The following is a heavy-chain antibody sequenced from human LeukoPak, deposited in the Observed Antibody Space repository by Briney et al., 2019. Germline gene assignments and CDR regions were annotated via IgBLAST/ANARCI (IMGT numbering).Heavy chain of an antibody. CDR2: VDPEDRET. Sequence: ASVKISCKVSGYTFTDYYMHWVQQAPGKGLEWMGLVDPEDRETISAEKCQDSVTITADTSTDTAYMELSSLRSEDTAVYYCATNAGGISAFFDIWGQGTMVTVSS. J-gene: IGHJ3*02. CDR3: ATNAGGISAFFDI. D-gene: IGHD2-8*02. V-gene: IGHV1-69-2*01. CDR1: GYTFTDYY.